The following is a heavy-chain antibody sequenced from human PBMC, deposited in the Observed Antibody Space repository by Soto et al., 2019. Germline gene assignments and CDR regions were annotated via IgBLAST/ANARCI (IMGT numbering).Heavy chain of an antibody. CDR1: GGSIRSGSNY. V-gene: IGHV4-39*01. J-gene: IGHJ5*02. Sequence: QLQLQESGPRLVKPSETLSLICSVSGGSIRSGSNYWAWIRQPPGKGLDWIGTVYYNGNTYYNASLKSRVTISADTSKNQFSLKLSSVSAAVTAVYYCVRQTIVRGVLSWFDPWGQGTLVTVSS. CDR3: VRQTIVRGVLSWFDP. CDR2: VYYNGNT. D-gene: IGHD3-10*01.